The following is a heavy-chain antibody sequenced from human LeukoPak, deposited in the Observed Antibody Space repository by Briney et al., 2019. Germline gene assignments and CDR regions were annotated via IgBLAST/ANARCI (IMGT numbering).Heavy chain of an antibody. CDR3: ARALVPRWFDP. D-gene: IGHD6-6*01. J-gene: IGHJ5*02. Sequence: SETLSLTCAVYGGSFSGYYWSWLRQPPGKGLEWIGEINHSGSTNYNPSLKSRVTISVDTSKNQFSLKLSSVTAADTAVYYCARALVPRWFDPWGQGTLVTVSS. V-gene: IGHV4-34*01. CDR2: INHSGST. CDR1: GGSFSGYY.